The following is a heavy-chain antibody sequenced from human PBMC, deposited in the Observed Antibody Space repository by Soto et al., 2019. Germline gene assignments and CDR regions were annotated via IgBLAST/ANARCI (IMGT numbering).Heavy chain of an antibody. CDR3: AADIFSSSWYCMDV. CDR1: GFTFTSSA. CDR2: IVVGSGNT. J-gene: IGHJ6*02. Sequence: SVKVSCKASGFTFTSSAVQWVRQARGQRLEWIGWIVVGSGNTNYAQKFQERVTITRDMSTSTAYMELSSLRSEDTAVYYCAADIFSSSWYCMDVWGQGTTVTVSS. D-gene: IGHD6-13*01. V-gene: IGHV1-58*01.